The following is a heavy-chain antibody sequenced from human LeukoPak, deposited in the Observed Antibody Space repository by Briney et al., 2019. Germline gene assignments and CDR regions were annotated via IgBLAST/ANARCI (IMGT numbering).Heavy chain of an antibody. Sequence: SETLSLTCTVSGGSISTYYWSWIRQPAGKGLEWIGRIFPSGSANYNTSLKSRVTLSVDMSKNQFSLRLSFVTAADTAVYYCARDRPYSFSSTLFDYWGQGVLVTVSS. CDR2: IFPSGSA. CDR3: ARDRPYSFSSTLFDY. D-gene: IGHD6-6*01. V-gene: IGHV4-4*07. J-gene: IGHJ4*02. CDR1: GGSISTYY.